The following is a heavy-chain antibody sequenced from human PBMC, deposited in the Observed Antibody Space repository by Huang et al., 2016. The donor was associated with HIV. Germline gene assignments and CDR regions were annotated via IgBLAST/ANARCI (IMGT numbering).Heavy chain of an antibody. CDR1: GFMFDKSG. V-gene: IGHV3-30*02. CDR2: IRSEGNTK. Sequence: QLVESGGGVVQPGGSLRLSCVAFGFMFDKSGMHWVRQSPGKGLEWVAFIRSEGNTKYNGETEKGRFTIYRDNLESKLHMEKNSLTEAEAGLYYCERAVDGYNSKGIYMDVWGKGAAVSVSS. CDR3: ERAVDGYNSKGIYMDV. J-gene: IGHJ6*03. D-gene: IGHD1-1*01.